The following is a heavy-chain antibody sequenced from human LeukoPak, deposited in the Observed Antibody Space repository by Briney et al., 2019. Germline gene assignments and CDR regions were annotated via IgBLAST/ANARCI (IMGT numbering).Heavy chain of an antibody. CDR1: GGSFSGYS. D-gene: IGHD2-2*01. CDR3: ARGIPHYCSSTTCPNDY. Sequence: PSETLSLTCAVCGGSFSGYSWSWIRQPPGKGLEWIGEIHRSGSTNYHPSLKSRVTISVDTSKNQFSLKLSSVTAADTAVYYCARGIPHYCSSTTCPNDYWGQGTLVTVSS. CDR2: IHRSGST. J-gene: IGHJ4*02. V-gene: IGHV4-34*01.